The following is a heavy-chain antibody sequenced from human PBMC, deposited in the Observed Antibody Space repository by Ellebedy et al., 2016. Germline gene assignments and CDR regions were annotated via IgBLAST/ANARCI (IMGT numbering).Heavy chain of an antibody. D-gene: IGHD6-13*01. Sequence: ASVKVSCKTFGYTFTSYGISWVRQAPGQGLEWVGWINTYNGKTSFGQKFQGRVSMTKDTSTSTVHAELRSLKSDDTAIYYCARRAAVHDGFDIWGQGTMVSVSS. CDR2: INTYNGKT. J-gene: IGHJ3*02. CDR3: ARRAAVHDGFDI. CDR1: GYTFTSYG. V-gene: IGHV1-18*04.